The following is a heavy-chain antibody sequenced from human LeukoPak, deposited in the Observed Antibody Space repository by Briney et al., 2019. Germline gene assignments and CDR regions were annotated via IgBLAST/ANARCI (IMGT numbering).Heavy chain of an antibody. V-gene: IGHV4-59*01. CDR1: GGSISSYY. Sequence: NASETLSLTCTVSGGSISSYYWSWIRQPPGKVLEWIGYIYYSGSTNYNPSLKSRVTISVDTSKNQFSLKLSSVTAADTAVYYCARGRLSAGYSSGWVFEYWGQGTLVTVSS. J-gene: IGHJ4*02. CDR2: IYYSGST. CDR3: ARGRLSAGYSSGWVFEY. D-gene: IGHD6-19*01.